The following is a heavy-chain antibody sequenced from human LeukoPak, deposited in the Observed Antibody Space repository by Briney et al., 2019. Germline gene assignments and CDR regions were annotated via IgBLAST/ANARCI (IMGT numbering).Heavy chain of an antibody. Sequence: SETLSLTCAVYGGSFSGYYWSWIRQPLGKGLEWIGSIYYSGSTYYNPSLKSRVTISVDTSKNQFSLKLRSVTAADTAVYYCARGQARLAWFDPWGQGTLVTVSS. V-gene: IGHV4-34*01. J-gene: IGHJ5*02. CDR2: IYYSGST. CDR1: GGSFSGYY. CDR3: ARGQARLAWFDP. D-gene: IGHD6-19*01.